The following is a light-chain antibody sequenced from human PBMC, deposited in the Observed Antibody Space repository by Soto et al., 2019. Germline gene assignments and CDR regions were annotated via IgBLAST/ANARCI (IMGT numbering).Light chain of an antibody. CDR2: SNT. CDR1: SSNIGKNT. V-gene: IGLV1-44*01. J-gene: IGLJ1*01. CDR3: AVWDDSLYL. Sequence: QSVLTQPPSASGTPGQTVTISCSGRSSNIGKNTVSWYQHLPGTAPKLLIYSNTQRPLGVPVRFSGSKSGTSASLAISGLQSEDEADYYCAVWDDSLYLFGNGPKVTVL.